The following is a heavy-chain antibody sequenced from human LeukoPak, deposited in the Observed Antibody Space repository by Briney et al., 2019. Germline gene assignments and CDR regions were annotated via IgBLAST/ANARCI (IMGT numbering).Heavy chain of an antibody. Sequence: GGSLRLSCAASGFTFSDYYMSWIRQAPGKGLEWVSYISSSGSTIYYADSVKGRFTISRDNAKNSLFLQLNSLSAEDTAVYYCARDWYSGSYPLDYWGQGTLVTVSS. D-gene: IGHD1-26*01. CDR2: ISSSGSTI. V-gene: IGHV3-11*04. CDR1: GFTFSDYY. J-gene: IGHJ4*02. CDR3: ARDWYSGSYPLDY.